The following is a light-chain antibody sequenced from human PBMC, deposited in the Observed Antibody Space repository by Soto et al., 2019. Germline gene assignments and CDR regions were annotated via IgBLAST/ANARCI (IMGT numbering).Light chain of an antibody. CDR3: QQRSNWLT. CDR2: DAS. Sequence: EIVLTQSPATLSLSPGERATLSCRASQSVSSYLAWYQQKAGQAPRLLIYDASNRATGIPARFRSSGSGTDFTLTISSLEPEDFAVYYCQQRSNWLTFGGGTKVEIK. CDR1: QSVSSY. V-gene: IGKV3-11*01. J-gene: IGKJ4*01.